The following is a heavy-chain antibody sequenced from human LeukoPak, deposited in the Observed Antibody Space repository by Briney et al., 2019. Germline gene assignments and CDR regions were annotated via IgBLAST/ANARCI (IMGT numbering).Heavy chain of an antibody. J-gene: IGHJ4*02. V-gene: IGHV4-59*01. CDR1: GGSISSYY. CDR2: IYYSGST. CDR3: AREGGGWPYYFDY. D-gene: IGHD6-19*01. Sequence: SETLSLTCTVSGGSISSYYWSWIRQPPGKGLEWIGYIYYSGSTNYNPSLKSRVTISVDTSKNQFSLKLSSVTAADTAVYYCAREGGGWPYYFDYWGQGTLVTVSS.